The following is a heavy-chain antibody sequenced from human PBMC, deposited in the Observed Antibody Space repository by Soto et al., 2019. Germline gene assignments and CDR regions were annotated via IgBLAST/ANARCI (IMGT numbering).Heavy chain of an antibody. V-gene: IGHV1-69*01. Sequence: QVQLVQSGAEVKKPGSSVKVSCKASGDTFSSYAINWVRQAPGQGLEWMGGLIPMFGTANYAQKFKGRVTITAGESTGTVYMELSSLSSEATAVYYCARVGPAHYYDSSGYYSPLDYWGQGTLVTVSS. J-gene: IGHJ4*02. CDR1: GDTFSSYA. D-gene: IGHD3-22*01. CDR3: ARVGPAHYYDSSGYYSPLDY. CDR2: LIPMFGTA.